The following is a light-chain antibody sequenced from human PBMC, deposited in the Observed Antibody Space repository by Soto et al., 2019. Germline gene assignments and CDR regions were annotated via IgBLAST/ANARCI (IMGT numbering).Light chain of an antibody. CDR3: QQYYSSLYT. Sequence: DIQMTQSPSTLSASVGDRVTITCRASQSISTWLAWYQLKPGKVPKLLIYKASSLASGVPSRFSGSGSGTEFTLTISSLQPDDFACYYCQQYYSSLYTFGQGTKLEIK. CDR2: KAS. V-gene: IGKV1-5*03. CDR1: QSISTW. J-gene: IGKJ2*01.